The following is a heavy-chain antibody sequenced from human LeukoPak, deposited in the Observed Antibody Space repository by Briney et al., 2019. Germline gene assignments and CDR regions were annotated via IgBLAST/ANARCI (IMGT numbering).Heavy chain of an antibody. Sequence: PGRSLRLSCAASRFTFSSYAMHWVRQAPGKGLEWVAVISYDGSNKYYADSVKGRFTISRDSSKNTLYLQMNSLRAEDTAVFYCVREGGSPLLWFGESGYFDYWGQGTLVTVSS. CDR2: ISYDGSNK. J-gene: IGHJ4*02. V-gene: IGHV3-30*04. D-gene: IGHD3-10*01. CDR1: RFTFSSYA. CDR3: VREGGSPLLWFGESGYFDY.